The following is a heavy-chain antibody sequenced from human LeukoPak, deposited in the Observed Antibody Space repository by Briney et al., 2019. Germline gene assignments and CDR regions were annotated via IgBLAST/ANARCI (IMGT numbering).Heavy chain of an antibody. CDR3: ARVWIAAGRDWFDP. D-gene: IGHD6-13*01. J-gene: IGHJ5*02. CDR2: ISAYNGNT. V-gene: IGHV1-18*04. Sequence: GASVKVSCKASGYIFDTYAISWVRQAPGQGLEWMGWISAYNGNTNYAQKFQGRVTMTTDTSTSTAYMEFRSLRSDDTAVYYCARVWIAAGRDWFDPWGQGTLVTVSS. CDR1: GYIFDTYA.